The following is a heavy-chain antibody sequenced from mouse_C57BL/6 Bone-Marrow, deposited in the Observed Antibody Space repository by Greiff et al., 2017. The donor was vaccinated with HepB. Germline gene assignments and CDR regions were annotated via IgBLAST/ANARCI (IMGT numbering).Heavy chain of an antibody. CDR1: GFTFSSYT. V-gene: IGHV5-9*01. CDR3: ARHVPTTVVDY. D-gene: IGHD1-1*01. J-gene: IGHJ2*01. CDR2: ISGGGGNT. Sequence: EVQVVESGGGLVKPGGSLKLSCAASGFTFSSYTMSWVRQTPEKRLEWVATISGGGGNTYYPDSVKGRFTISRDNAKNTLYLQMSSLRSEDTALYYCARHVPTTVVDYWGQGTTLTVSS.